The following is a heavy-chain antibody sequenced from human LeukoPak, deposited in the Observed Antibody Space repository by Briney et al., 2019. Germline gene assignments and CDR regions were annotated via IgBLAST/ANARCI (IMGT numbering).Heavy chain of an antibody. D-gene: IGHD3-22*01. CDR3: TADLSDSSAWSFDY. CDR2: IRTKSEGEPT. Sequence: PGGSLRLFCAASGFTFSDAWLSCLREAPGKGVEWIGRIRTKSEGEPTDYPGPVKGRFTISRDQSKNTLYLQMNSLRTKDTAVYYCTADLSDSSAWSFDYWGQGTLVTVSS. V-gene: IGHV3-15*01. J-gene: IGHJ4*02. CDR1: GFTFSDAW.